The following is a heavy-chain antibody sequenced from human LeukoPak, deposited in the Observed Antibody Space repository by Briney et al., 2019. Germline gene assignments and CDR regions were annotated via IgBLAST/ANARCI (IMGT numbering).Heavy chain of an antibody. CDR3: ARGGYSYGDYCDY. D-gene: IGHD5-18*01. CDR1: GGSISSYY. CDR2: IYNSGT. Sequence: PSETLSLTCTGSGGSISSYYWSWIRQPPGKGLEWIGYIYNSGTNYNPSLKSRVTISVDTSKKQFSLKLSSLTAADTAVYYCARGGYSYGDYCDYWGQGTLVTVSS. J-gene: IGHJ4*02. V-gene: IGHV4-59*01.